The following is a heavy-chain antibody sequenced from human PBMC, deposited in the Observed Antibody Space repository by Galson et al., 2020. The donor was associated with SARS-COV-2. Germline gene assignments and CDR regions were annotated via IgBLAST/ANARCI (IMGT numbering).Heavy chain of an antibody. D-gene: IGHD3-9*01. CDR1: GYIFTDYY. V-gene: IGHV1-2*02. CDR2: INHKSGGT. J-gene: IGHJ6*02. CDR3: AGLRYYDVLTGLSVDV. Sequence: SVTDTCMATGYIFTDYYIHCVRPPPAHGLAWMGWINHKSGGTNDAQKLEGRATLTRDTSITTAYMALSRLRADDTSVYYCAGLRYYDVLTGLSVDVWGQGTMVTGSS.